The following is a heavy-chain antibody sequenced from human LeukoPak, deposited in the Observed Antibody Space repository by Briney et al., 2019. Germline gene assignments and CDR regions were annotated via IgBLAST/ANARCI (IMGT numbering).Heavy chain of an antibody. J-gene: IGHJ4*02. CDR2: IYTTGCT. V-gene: IGHV4-4*07. D-gene: IGHD6-19*01. Sequence: SGTLSLTCTVSGGSISRYYWTWLRQPAGKGLEGIGRIYTTGCTNYNPSLNSRVTMSGDTSKNQFSLKLSSVTAADTAVYYCARRIAVGGNAGLDYWGQGTLVTVSS. CDR1: GGSISRYY. CDR3: ARRIAVGGNAGLDY.